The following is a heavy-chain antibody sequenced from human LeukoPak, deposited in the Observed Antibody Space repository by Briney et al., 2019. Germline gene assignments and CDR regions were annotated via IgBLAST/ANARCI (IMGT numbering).Heavy chain of an antibody. Sequence: GGSLRLSCAASGFTFSSYGMHWVRQVPGKGLEWLALISHDGSNEYYGDFVKGRFTTSRDNSKNTVYLQMNALRPEDTAMYYCAKVGKGQLLEAFDIWGQGTMVTVSS. CDR3: AKVGKGQLLEAFDI. CDR1: GFTFSSYG. CDR2: ISHDGSNE. D-gene: IGHD2-2*01. V-gene: IGHV3-30*18. J-gene: IGHJ3*02.